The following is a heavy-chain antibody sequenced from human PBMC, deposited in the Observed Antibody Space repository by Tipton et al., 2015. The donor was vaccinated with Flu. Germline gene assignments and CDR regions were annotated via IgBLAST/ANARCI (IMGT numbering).Heavy chain of an antibody. J-gene: IGHJ4*02. CDR2: IWYDGSKK. D-gene: IGHD3-16*01. V-gene: IGHV3-33*03. Sequence: QVQLVQSGGGVVQPGKSLTLSCVVSGISFSAYGMHWVRHTPGKGLEWVAVIWYDGSKKYFADSVKGRFTISRDNSKNRLYLQMNSLRAEDTAVYYCAKGHGGGAKSGNYFDHWGQGTVVTVSS. CDR1: GISFSAYG. CDR3: AKGHGGGAKSGNYFDH.